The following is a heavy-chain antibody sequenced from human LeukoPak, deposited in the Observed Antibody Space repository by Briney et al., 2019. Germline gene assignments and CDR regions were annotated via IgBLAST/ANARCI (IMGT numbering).Heavy chain of an antibody. CDR3: ARVRLRNGYNWFDP. CDR2: MSPDSGDT. CDR1: GYTFTDYY. J-gene: IGHJ5*02. D-gene: IGHD3-3*01. Sequence: ASVKVSCKASGYTFTDYYINWVRQAPGQGLECTGWMSPDSGDTGYAHKFQGRVTITRNTSITTAYMELRSLTFEDTAVYYCARVRLRNGYNWFDPWGQGTLVTVSS. V-gene: IGHV1-8*03.